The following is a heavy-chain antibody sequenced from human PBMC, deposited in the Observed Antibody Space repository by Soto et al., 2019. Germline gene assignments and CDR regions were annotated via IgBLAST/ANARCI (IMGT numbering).Heavy chain of an antibody. J-gene: IGHJ6*02. CDR3: AHIKAVLRGVAYYHNGMDV. V-gene: IGHV2-5*02. D-gene: IGHD3-10*01. CDR1: GFSLSTRGVG. CDR2: IYWDNDK. Sequence: QITLKESGPTLVRPTQTLTLTCSFSGFSLSTRGVGVSWIRQPPGKALEWLALIYWDNDKRNSPSLKDRLTITKDTCKNQVVLTMTNVDPVDTATYSCAHIKAVLRGVAYYHNGMDVWGPGTTVTVSS.